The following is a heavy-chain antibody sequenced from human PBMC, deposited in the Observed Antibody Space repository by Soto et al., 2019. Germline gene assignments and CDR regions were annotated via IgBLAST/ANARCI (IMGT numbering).Heavy chain of an antibody. CDR3: ARDGMAGTSEYFQH. CDR1: GFTFSSYS. CDR2: ISSSSSTI. J-gene: IGHJ1*01. V-gene: IGHV3-48*01. Sequence: GGSLRLSCAASGFTFSSYSMNWVRQAPGKGLEWVSYISSSSSTIYYADSVKGRFTISRDNAKNSLYLQMNSLRAEDTAVYYCARDGMAGTSEYFQHWGQGTLVTVSS. D-gene: IGHD6-19*01.